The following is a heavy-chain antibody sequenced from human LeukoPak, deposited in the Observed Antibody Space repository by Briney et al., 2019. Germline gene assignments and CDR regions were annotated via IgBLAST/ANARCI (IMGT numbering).Heavy chain of an antibody. CDR2: IKSDGST. Sequence: GGSLRLSCAASGFTFSTYWMYWVRQAPGKGLVWVSRIKSDGSTNYADSVKGRFTISRDNAKNTVSLQMNSLRPEDTGVYYCARAPSEIGGYYPEYFRHWGQGTLVTVSS. J-gene: IGHJ1*01. CDR1: GFTFSTYW. CDR3: ARAPSEIGGYYPEYFRH. V-gene: IGHV3-74*01. D-gene: IGHD3-22*01.